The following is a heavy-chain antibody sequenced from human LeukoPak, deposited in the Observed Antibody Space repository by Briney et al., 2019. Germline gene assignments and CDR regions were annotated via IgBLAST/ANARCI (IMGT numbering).Heavy chain of an antibody. D-gene: IGHD5-18*01. V-gene: IGHV4-59*02. J-gene: IGHJ4*02. CDR2: VYHSGST. CDR3: ARATVDTAMVWNY. CDR1: GGSVSSHY. Sequence: SETLSLTCTVSGGSVSSHYWSWIRQPPDKGLEWIGYVYHSGSTDYNPSLKSRVTISMDTSKNRFSLKLRSVTTADTAVYYCARATVDTAMVWNYWGQRVLVTVSS.